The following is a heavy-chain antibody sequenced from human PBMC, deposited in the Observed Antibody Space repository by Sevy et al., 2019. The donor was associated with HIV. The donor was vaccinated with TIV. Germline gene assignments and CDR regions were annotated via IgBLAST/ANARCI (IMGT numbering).Heavy chain of an antibody. Sequence: GGSLRLSCAASGFTFSSYWMHWVRQAPGKGLVWVSRINSDGSSTSYADSVKGRFTISRDNAKNTLYLQMNSLRAEDTAVYYCARVGGGGSYYQDDAFDIWGQGTMVTVSS. CDR1: GFTFSSYW. V-gene: IGHV3-74*01. CDR2: INSDGSST. J-gene: IGHJ3*02. CDR3: ARVGGGGSYYQDDAFDI. D-gene: IGHD1-26*01.